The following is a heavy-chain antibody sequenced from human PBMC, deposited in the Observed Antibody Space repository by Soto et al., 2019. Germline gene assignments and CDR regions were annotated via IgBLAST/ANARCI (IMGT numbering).Heavy chain of an antibody. Sequence: QITLKESGPTLVKPTQTLTLTCTFSGFSLNSNGVGVAWIRQSPGKALEWLAVIFWDDDQRYSPSLEGRLTITKDTSKNHVVLTLANVGPVDAGTYFCAHSRMHIHYFYNGMDVWGQGTTVTVS. CDR1: GFSLNSNGVG. V-gene: IGHV2-5*02. CDR3: AHSRMHIHYFYNGMDV. J-gene: IGHJ6*02. CDR2: IFWDDDQ.